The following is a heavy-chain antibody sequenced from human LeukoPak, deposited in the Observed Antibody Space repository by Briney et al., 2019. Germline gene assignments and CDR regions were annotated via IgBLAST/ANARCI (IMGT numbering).Heavy chain of an antibody. V-gene: IGHV1-18*01. D-gene: IGHD4-17*01. CDR1: GYTFSDYS. CDR3: ARVTTVTRSPWSWGPKKIGQEVNWFDP. CDR2: ISPYNADT. Sequence: GASVKVSCKASGYTFSDYSITWVRQAPGQGLEWMGWISPYNADTNYAQNFQGRVTMTTDRSTRTAYMELRNLRSDDTAVYHCARVTTVTRSPWSWGPKKIGQEVNWFDPWGQGTLITVS. J-gene: IGHJ5*02.